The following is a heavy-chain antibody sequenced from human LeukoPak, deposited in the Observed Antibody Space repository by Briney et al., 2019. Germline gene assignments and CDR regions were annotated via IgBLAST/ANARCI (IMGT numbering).Heavy chain of an antibody. CDR2: VNPSGGGT. Sequence: GASVKVSCKTSGYTFTNYYMHWVRQAPGQGLEWLGLVNPSGGGTTYAQKFQGRVTMTRDTSISTAYMELSRLRSDDTAVYYCASPGTIFGVSNDAFDIWGQGTMVTVSS. V-gene: IGHV1-46*01. J-gene: IGHJ3*02. D-gene: IGHD3-3*01. CDR1: GYTFTNYY. CDR3: ASPGTIFGVSNDAFDI.